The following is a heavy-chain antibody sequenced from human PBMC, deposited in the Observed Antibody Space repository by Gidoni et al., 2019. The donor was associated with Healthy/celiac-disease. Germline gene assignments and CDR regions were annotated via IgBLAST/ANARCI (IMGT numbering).Heavy chain of an antibody. D-gene: IGHD2-2*01. Sequence: EVQLVASGGGLVQPGGSLRLSCSASGFTFISYAMHWVRQAPGKGLEYVAAISSNGGSTYYADSVKGRFTISRDKSKNTLYLQMSRLRAEDTAVYYCVKVQGAGRALSTDYWGQGTLVTVSS. CDR1: GFTFISYA. CDR3: VKVQGAGRALSTDY. V-gene: IGHV3-64D*08. J-gene: IGHJ4*02. CDR2: ISSNGGST.